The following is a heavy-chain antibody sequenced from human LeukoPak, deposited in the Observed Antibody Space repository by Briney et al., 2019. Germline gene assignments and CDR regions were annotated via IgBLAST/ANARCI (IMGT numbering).Heavy chain of an antibody. CDR2: ISYDGSTK. CDR1: GFTFSDYA. J-gene: IGHJ4*02. D-gene: IGHD3-10*01. Sequence: GGSLRLSCGASGFTFSDYALHWVRQAPGRGLEWVTLISYDGSTKYYLDSVKGRLTISRDNSKNTLYLQMNSLRVEDTAVYYCARSSNLKDFYGSLNYWGQGTLITVSS. V-gene: IGHV3-30-3*01. CDR3: ARSSNLKDFYGSLNY.